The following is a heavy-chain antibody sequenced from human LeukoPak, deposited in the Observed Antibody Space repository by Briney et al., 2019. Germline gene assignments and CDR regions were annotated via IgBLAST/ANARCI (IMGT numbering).Heavy chain of an antibody. Sequence: SETLSLTCAVYGGSFSGYYWSWIRQLPGKGLEWIGYIYYSGSTNYNPSLKSRVTISVDTSKNQFSLKLSSVTAADTAVYYCARSVVPYYYYGMDVWGQGTTVTVSS. D-gene: IGHD4-23*01. CDR2: IYYSGST. J-gene: IGHJ6*02. CDR3: ARSVVPYYYYGMDV. V-gene: IGHV4-59*01. CDR1: GGSFSGYY.